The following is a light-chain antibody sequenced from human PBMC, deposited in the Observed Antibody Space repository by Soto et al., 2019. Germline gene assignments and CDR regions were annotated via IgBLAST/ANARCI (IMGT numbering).Light chain of an antibody. CDR2: DAS. V-gene: IGKV1-5*01. CDR1: QSITTF. CDR3: QQYSTYPLT. Sequence: DIQMTQSPSTLSASIGDRVTITCRASQSITTFLAWYQQKPGKAPQILIYDASKLEPGVPSRLSGGGSGTEFTLTISSLQPDDFETYYCQQYSTYPLTFGRGTKVDIK. J-gene: IGKJ4*01.